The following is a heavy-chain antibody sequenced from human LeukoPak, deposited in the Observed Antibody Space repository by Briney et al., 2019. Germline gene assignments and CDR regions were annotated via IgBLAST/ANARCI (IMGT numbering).Heavy chain of an antibody. CDR3: AKDLARSGSYPGDFDL. J-gene: IGHJ2*01. Sequence: GGSLRLSCAASGFTFSSYAMSWVRQAPGKGLEWVSAISGSGGSTYYADSVKGRFTISRDNSKNTLYLQMNGLRAEDTAVYYCAKDLARSGSYPGDFDLWGRGTLVTVSS. D-gene: IGHD1-26*01. V-gene: IGHV3-23*01. CDR1: GFTFSSYA. CDR2: ISGSGGST.